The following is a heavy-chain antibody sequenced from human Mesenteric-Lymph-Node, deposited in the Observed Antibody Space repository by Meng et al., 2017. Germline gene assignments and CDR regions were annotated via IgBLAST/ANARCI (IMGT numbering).Heavy chain of an antibody. J-gene: IGHJ5*02. CDR1: GDSTSRGYY. V-gene: IGHV4-38-2*01. CDR3: TRNYYGSGSNARWFDP. CDR2: VYHSGGA. D-gene: IGHD3-10*01. Sequence: GSLRLSCAVSGDSTSRGYYWGWSRHSPGKGLEWIGSVYHSGGASYNPSLKSRGTIPVDTSRNQFSLKLSSVTDADTAVYYCTRNYYGSGSNARWFDPWGQGTLVTVSS.